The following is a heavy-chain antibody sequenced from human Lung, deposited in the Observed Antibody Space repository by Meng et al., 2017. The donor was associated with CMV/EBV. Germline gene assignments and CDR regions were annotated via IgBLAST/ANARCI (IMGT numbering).Heavy chain of an antibody. CDR3: ATTDWGFSRWYFDL. CDR1: GGAISSYF. V-gene: IGHV4-4*07. J-gene: IGHJ2*01. D-gene: IGHD3-16*01. Sequence: QVQLQESGPGLVKPSEXLSLTCTVSGGAISSYFLSWIRQPAWKGLEWIGRIYTTGSTNYNPSLKSRITLSLDTSKNQFSLELSSVTAADTAVYYCATTDWGFSRWYFDLWGRGTLVTVSS. CDR2: IYTTGST.